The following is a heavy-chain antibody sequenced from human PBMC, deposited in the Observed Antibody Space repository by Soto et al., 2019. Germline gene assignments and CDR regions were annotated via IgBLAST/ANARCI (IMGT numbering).Heavy chain of an antibody. J-gene: IGHJ6*02. CDR3: AREGEGYYGSGNDYYYGMDV. Sequence: GASVKVSCKASGGTFSSYAISWVRQAPGQGLEWMGGIIPIFGTANYAQKFQGRVTITADESTSTAYMELSSLGSEDTAVYYCAREGEGYYGSGNDYYYGMDVWGQGTTVTVSS. D-gene: IGHD3-10*01. V-gene: IGHV1-69*13. CDR1: GGTFSSYA. CDR2: IIPIFGTA.